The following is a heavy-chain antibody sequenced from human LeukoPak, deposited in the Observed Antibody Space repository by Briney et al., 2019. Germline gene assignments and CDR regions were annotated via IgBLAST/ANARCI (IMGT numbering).Heavy chain of an antibody. D-gene: IGHD3-10*01. Sequence: GASVKVSCKVSGYTLTELSMHWVRQAPGKGLEWMGGFDPEDGETIYAQKFQGRVTMSEDTSTDTAYMELSSLRSEDTAVYYCATVMMVRGVIPLYNWFDPWGQGTTVTVSS. CDR1: GYTLTELS. V-gene: IGHV1-24*01. J-gene: IGHJ5*01. CDR2: FDPEDGET. CDR3: ATVMMVRGVIPLYNWFDP.